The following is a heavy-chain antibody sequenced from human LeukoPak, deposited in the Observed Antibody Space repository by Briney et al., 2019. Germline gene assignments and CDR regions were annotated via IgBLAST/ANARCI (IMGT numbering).Heavy chain of an antibody. CDR2: ISSSSSYI. Sequence: PGGSLRLSCAASGFTFSSYSMNWVRQAPGKGLEWVSSISSSSSYIYYADSVKGRFTISRDNAKNSLYLQMNSLRAEDTAVYYCARDERRLRPRGYYFDYWGQGTLVTVSS. V-gene: IGHV3-21*01. J-gene: IGHJ4*02. CDR1: GFTFSSYS. CDR3: ARDERRLRPRGYYFDY. D-gene: IGHD5-12*01.